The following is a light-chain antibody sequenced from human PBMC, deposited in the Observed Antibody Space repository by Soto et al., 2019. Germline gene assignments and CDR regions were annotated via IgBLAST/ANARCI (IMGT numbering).Light chain of an antibody. V-gene: IGLV2-8*01. CDR3: AAWDDSLRVVL. CDR2: EVS. CDR1: SSDVGGYNY. Sequence: QSALTQPPSASGSPGQSVTISCTGTSSDVGGYNYVSWYQQHPGKAPKLMIYEVSKRPSGVPDRFSGSKSGNTASLTVSGLQAEDEADYYCAAWDDSLRVVLFGGGTKVTVL. J-gene: IGLJ2*01.